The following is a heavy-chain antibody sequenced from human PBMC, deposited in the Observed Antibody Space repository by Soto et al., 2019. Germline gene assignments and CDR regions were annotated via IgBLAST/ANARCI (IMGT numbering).Heavy chain of an antibody. CDR3: ASYSSSSSNFDY. J-gene: IGHJ4*02. D-gene: IGHD6-6*01. Sequence: ASVKVSCKASGGTFSSYAISWVRQAPGQGLEWMGGIIPIFGTANYAQKFQGRVTITADESTSTAYMELSSLRSEDTAVYYCASYSSSSSNFDYWGQGTLVTVSS. CDR2: IIPIFGTA. CDR1: GGTFSSYA. V-gene: IGHV1-69*13.